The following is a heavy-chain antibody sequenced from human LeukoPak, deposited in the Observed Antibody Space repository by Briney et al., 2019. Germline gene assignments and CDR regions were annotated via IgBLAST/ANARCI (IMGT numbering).Heavy chain of an antibody. Sequence: SDTLSLTCDVSGHSIATSNWWGWIRQPAGKGLEWIGYIYYTGSTNYNPSLKSRVTISVDTSKNQFSLKLSSVTAADTAVYYCATLTGYSSESWFDPWGQGILVTVSS. CDR3: ATLTGYSSESWFDP. V-gene: IGHV4-28*01. CDR2: IYYTGST. D-gene: IGHD3-9*01. CDR1: GHSIATSNW. J-gene: IGHJ5*02.